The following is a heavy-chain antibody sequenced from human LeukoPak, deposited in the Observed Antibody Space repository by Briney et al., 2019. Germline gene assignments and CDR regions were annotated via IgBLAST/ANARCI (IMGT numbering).Heavy chain of an antibody. CDR1: GFTFSSYS. J-gene: IGHJ6*02. CDR2: IKGSGDSI. Sequence: PGGSLRLSCAASGFTFSSYSMNWVRQAPGKGLEWVSYIKGSGDSIFYADSVKGRFTISRDNAKNSLYLQMNSLRAEDTAVYYCARGGGLDVWGQGATVTVSS. CDR3: ARGGGLDV. D-gene: IGHD3-16*01. V-gene: IGHV3-48*01.